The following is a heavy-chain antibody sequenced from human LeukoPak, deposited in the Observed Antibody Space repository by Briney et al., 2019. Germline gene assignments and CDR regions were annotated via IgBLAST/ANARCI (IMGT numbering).Heavy chain of an antibody. Sequence: GGSLRLSCTTSGFTFATYSMSWVRQAPGQGLEWVASIFGSASKIYHADSVKGRFTVSRDNSKNTLYWQMNGLRVEDTALYYCVKDRVRDSGWSFYVCGRRTMVTVSA. D-gene: IGHD6-19*01. CDR3: VKDRVRDSGWSFYV. CDR2: IFGSASKI. V-gene: IGHV3-23*01. J-gene: IGHJ3*01. CDR1: GFTFATYS.